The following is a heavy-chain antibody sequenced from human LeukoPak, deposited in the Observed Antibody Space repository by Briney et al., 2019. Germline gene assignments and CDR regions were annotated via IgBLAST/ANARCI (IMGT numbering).Heavy chain of an antibody. CDR3: ARATVTKGLDY. CDR1: GYTFTSYG. D-gene: IGHD4-17*01. Sequence: GASVKVSCKASGYTFTSYGISWVRQAPGQGLEWMGWINTNTGNPTYAQGFTGRFVFSLDTSVSTAYLQISSLKAEDTAVYYCARATVTKGLDYWGQGTLVTVSS. V-gene: IGHV7-4-1*02. J-gene: IGHJ4*02. CDR2: INTNTGNP.